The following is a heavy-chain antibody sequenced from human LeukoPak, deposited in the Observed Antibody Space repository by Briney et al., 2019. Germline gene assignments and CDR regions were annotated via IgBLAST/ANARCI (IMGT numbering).Heavy chain of an antibody. CDR2: IYTSGST. Sequence: PSATLSLTCPVSGGSISSYYWSWIRQPAGKGLEWIGRIYTSGSTNYNPSLKSRVTMSVDTSKNQFSLKLSSVTAADTAVYYCARDRGYYDSSGYYGFDYWGQGTLVTVSS. V-gene: IGHV4-4*07. CDR1: GGSISSYY. CDR3: ARDRGYYDSSGYYGFDY. D-gene: IGHD3-22*01. J-gene: IGHJ4*02.